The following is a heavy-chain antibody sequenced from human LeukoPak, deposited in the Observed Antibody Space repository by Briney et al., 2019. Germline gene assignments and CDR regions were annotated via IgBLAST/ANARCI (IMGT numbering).Heavy chain of an antibody. Sequence: PGGSLRLSCAASGFPFEQYAMAWVRQAPGKGLEWVSSIRGSGARAYDADSVKGRFNISRDKSKNAVNLQMNSLRAEDTGLYYCAKWLTYCSGGNCYGGEGFWGQGTLVTVSS. V-gene: IGHV3-23*01. CDR1: GFPFEQYA. J-gene: IGHJ4*02. D-gene: IGHD2-15*01. CDR3: AKWLTYCSGGNCYGGEGF. CDR2: IRGSGARA.